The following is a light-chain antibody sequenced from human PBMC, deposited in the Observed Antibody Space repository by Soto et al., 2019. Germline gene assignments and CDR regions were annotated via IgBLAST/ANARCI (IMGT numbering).Light chain of an antibody. CDR1: QSVSSK. CDR3: HQYNHWLTWT. V-gene: IGKV3-15*01. CDR2: SAS. J-gene: IGKJ1*01. Sequence: EIVMTQSPDTLSVSPGQRATLSCSASQSVSSKLAWYQQRPGQAPRLLIYSASTRATGIPARFSGSGSGTEFTLTISSLQSEDFAVYYCHQYNHWLTWTFGQGTKVDIK.